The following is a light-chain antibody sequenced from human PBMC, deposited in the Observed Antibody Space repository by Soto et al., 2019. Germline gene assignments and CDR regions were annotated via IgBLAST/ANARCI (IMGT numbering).Light chain of an antibody. CDR3: SSYTSSSTRV. V-gene: IGLV2-14*01. Sequence: QSALTQPASVSGSPGQSITISCTGTSSDVGGYNYVSWYQQHPGKAPKLMIYEVSNRPSGVSNRFSGSKSGNTASLTISGLQAEDEADYYCSSYTSSSTRVFGPGTKVNVL. J-gene: IGLJ1*01. CDR1: SSDVGGYNY. CDR2: EVS.